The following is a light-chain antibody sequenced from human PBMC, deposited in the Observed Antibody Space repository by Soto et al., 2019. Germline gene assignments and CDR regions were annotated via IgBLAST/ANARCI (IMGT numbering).Light chain of an antibody. J-gene: IGLJ1*01. CDR3: AAWDDSLNGRYV. CDR2: SNN. Sequence: QSVLTQPPSASGTPGQRVTISCSGSSSNIGSNTVNWYQQLPGTAPKLLIYSNNQRPSGVPDRFSGSKSGTSASLAISGLQSEDEADYYCAAWDDSLNGRYVFGTGTKLTFL. V-gene: IGLV1-44*01. CDR1: SSNIGSNT.